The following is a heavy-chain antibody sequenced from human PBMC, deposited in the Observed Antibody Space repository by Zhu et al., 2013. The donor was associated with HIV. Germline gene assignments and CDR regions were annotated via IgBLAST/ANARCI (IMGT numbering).Heavy chain of an antibody. V-gene: IGHV4-34*01. CDR3: ATTTDYYYYYMDV. J-gene: IGHJ6*03. CDR1: GGSFSGYY. D-gene: IGHD5-12*01. Sequence: QVQLQESGPGLVKPSETLSLTCAVYGGSFSGYYWSWIRQPPGKGLEWIGEINHSGSTNYNPSLKSRVTISVDTSKNQFSLKLSSVTAADTAVYYCATTTDYYYYYMDVWGKGTTVTVSS. CDR2: INHSGST.